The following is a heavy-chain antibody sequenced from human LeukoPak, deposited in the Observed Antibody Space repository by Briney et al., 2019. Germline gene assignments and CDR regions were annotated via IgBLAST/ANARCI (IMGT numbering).Heavy chain of an antibody. V-gene: IGHV1-2*02. D-gene: IGHD2-2*01. CDR2: INPNSGGT. J-gene: IGHJ4*02. Sequence: ASVKVSCKASRYTFTGYYMHWVRQAPGQGLEWMGWINPNSGGTNYAQKFQGRVTMTRDTSISTAYMELSRLRSDDTAVYYCARVPTSSTSPYYFDYWGQGTLVTVSS. CDR1: RYTFTGYY. CDR3: ARVPTSSTSPYYFDY.